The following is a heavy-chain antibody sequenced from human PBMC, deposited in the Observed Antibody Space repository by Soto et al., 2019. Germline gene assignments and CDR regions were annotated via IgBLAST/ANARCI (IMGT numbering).Heavy chain of an antibody. CDR2: ISGSGGST. Sequence: GGSLRLSCAASGFTFSSYAMSWVRQAPGKGLEWVSAISGSGGSTYYADSVKGRFTISRDNSKNTLYLQMNSLRAEDTAVYYCAKNNIVVVVAATSFAFDIWGQGTMVTVSS. CDR3: AKNNIVVVVAATSFAFDI. D-gene: IGHD2-15*01. J-gene: IGHJ3*02. V-gene: IGHV3-23*01. CDR1: GFTFSSYA.